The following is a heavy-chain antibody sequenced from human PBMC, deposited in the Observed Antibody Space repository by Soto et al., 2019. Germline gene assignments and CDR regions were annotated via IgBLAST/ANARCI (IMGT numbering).Heavy chain of an antibody. CDR2: IYSNGDT. CDR3: ARNSDSSPVPEADGV. Sequence: EVQLVETGGGLIQPGGSLRLSCAASGFSVGSNYMTWVRQSPGKGLEWVSLIYSNGDTDYADSVKGRFSISRDNFKNTLYLPMNNLRAEDTAVYHCARNSDSSPVPEADGVWGRGTLVTVSS. CDR1: GFSVGSNY. J-gene: IGHJ4*02. V-gene: IGHV3-53*02. D-gene: IGHD2-8*01.